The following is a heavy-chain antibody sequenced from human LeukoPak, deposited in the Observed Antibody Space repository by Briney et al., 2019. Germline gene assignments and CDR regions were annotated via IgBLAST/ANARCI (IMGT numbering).Heavy chain of an antibody. V-gene: IGHV3-7*01. J-gene: IGHJ4*02. CDR1: GFTFSSYG. D-gene: IGHD3-22*01. Sequence: GGSLRLSCAASGFTFSSYGMHWVRQAPGKGLEWVGNIRGDGSAKFYGGSVKGRFTISRDNSRNTLYLQMDSLRPEDTAVYYCASSHDSSGNDWGQGTLVTVSS. CDR2: IRGDGSAK. CDR3: ASSHDSSGND.